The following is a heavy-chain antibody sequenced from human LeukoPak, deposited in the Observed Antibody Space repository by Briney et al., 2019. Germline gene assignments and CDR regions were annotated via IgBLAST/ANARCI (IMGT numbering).Heavy chain of an antibody. CDR3: ARDQGSSGLDY. D-gene: IGHD6-19*01. V-gene: IGHV4-4*07. Sequence: SETLSLTCTVSVGSISSSYWSWIREPAGKGLEWIGRSYTSGSTNYNPALKSRVTMSVDTSKNQFSLKLSSVTAADTAVYYCARDQGSSGLDYWGQGTLVTVSS. CDR1: VGSISSSY. J-gene: IGHJ4*02. CDR2: SYTSGST.